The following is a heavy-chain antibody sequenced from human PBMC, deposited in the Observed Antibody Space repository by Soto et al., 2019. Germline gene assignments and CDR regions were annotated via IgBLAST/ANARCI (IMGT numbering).Heavy chain of an antibody. V-gene: IGHV3-30-3*01. J-gene: IGHJ4*02. CDR2: ISYDGSNK. Sequence: QVQLVESGGGVVQPGRSLRLSCAASGFTFSSYAMHWVRQAPGKGLVWVAVISYDGSNKYYADSVKGRFTISRDNSKNTLYLQMNSLRAEDTAVYYCARESYCSGGSCYILGAWGQGTLVTVSS. CDR3: ARESYCSGGSCYILGA. D-gene: IGHD2-15*01. CDR1: GFTFSSYA.